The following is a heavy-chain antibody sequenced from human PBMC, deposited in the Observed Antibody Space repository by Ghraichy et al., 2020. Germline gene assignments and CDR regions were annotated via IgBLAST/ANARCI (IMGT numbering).Heavy chain of an antibody. CDR2: IYYSGST. CDR3: ARDRAAAGKGNYFDY. J-gene: IGHJ4*02. V-gene: IGHV4-59*01. Sequence: ETLSLTCTVSGGSISSYYWSWIRQPPGKGLEWIGYIYYSGSTNYNPSLKSRVTISVDTSKNQFSLKLSSVTAADTAVYYCARDRAAAGKGNYFDYWGQGTLVTVSS. CDR1: GGSISSYY. D-gene: IGHD6-13*01.